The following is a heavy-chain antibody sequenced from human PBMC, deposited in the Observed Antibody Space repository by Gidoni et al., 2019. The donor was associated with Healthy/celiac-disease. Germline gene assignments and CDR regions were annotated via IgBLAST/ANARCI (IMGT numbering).Heavy chain of an antibody. CDR3: ARDELGIAAAGTGYYYYYGMDV. V-gene: IGHV4-34*01. Sequence: QVQLQQWGAGLLTPSETLSLTCAVYGGSFSGYYWSWIRQPPGKGLEWIGEINHSGSTNYNPSLKSRVTISVDTSKNQFSLKLRSVTAADTAVYYCARDELGIAAAGTGYYYYYGMDVWGQGTTVTVSS. CDR1: GGSFSGYY. J-gene: IGHJ6*02. CDR2: INHSGST. D-gene: IGHD6-13*01.